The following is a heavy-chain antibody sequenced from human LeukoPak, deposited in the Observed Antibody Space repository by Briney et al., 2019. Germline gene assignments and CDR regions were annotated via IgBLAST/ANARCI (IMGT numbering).Heavy chain of an antibody. CDR1: GGSISSYY. CDR2: IYYSGST. D-gene: IGHD6-13*01. CDR3: ASSQDIAAAGFDY. V-gene: IGHV4-59*01. J-gene: IGHJ4*02. Sequence: SETLSLTCTVSGGSISSYYWSWIRQPPGKGPEWIGYIYYSGSTNYNPSLKSRVTISVDTSKNQFSLKLSSVTAADTAVYYCASSQDIAAAGFDYWGQGTLVTVSS.